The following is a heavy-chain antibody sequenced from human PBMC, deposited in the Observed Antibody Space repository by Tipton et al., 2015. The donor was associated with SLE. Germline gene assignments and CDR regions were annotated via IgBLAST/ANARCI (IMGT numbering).Heavy chain of an antibody. V-gene: IGHV4-59*01. D-gene: IGHD2-2*02. CDR3: ARATTAISPFDY. J-gene: IGHJ4*02. CDR2: VYYSGST. CDR1: GVSITNSY. Sequence: TLSLTCSVSGVSITNSYWSWIRQPPGKGLEWLGYVYYSGSTNYNPSLKSRVTISVDTSKNQFSLKLSSVTAADTAVYYCARATTAISPFDYWGQGTLATVSS.